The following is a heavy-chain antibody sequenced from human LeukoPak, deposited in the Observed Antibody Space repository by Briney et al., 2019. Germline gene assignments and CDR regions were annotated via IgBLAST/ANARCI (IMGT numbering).Heavy chain of an antibody. Sequence: SETLSLTCTVSGDSISRSTYYWAWIRQPPGTGLEWIGSVYYGRSPYFNPSLESRATISVDTSKNHFSLKMSSVTAADTAVYYCARSSGTGTFSYWGQGSLVTVSS. CDR2: VYYGRSP. CDR3: ARSSGTGTFSY. V-gene: IGHV4-39*02. J-gene: IGHJ4*02. CDR1: GDSISRSTYY. D-gene: IGHD6-25*01.